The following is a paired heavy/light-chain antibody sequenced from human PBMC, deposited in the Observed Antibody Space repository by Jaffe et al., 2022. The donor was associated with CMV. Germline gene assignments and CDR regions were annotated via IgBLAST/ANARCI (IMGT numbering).Light chain of an antibody. CDR2: DVS. Sequence: QSALTQPASVSGSPGQSITISCTGTSSDVGGYNYVSWYQQHPGKAPKLIIYDVSNRPSGVSNRFSGSKSGNTASLTISGLQAEDEADYSCGSYTSRNHVVFGGGTKLTVL. J-gene: IGLJ2*01. CDR1: SSDVGGYNY. CDR3: GSYTSRNHVV. V-gene: IGLV2-14*03.
Heavy chain of an antibody. J-gene: IGHJ4*02. CDR3: ATKRGHVTVVQGVITSDLLYFDY. V-gene: IGHV3-23*04. Sequence: EVQLVESGGGLVQPGGSLRLSCAASGFTFSSYAMNWVRQAPGKGLEWVSGISGSGDKTYYADSVKGRFTISRDNSKNTVSLQMNSLRAEDTAVYYCATKRGHVTVVQGVITSDLLYFDYWGQGTLVTVSS. CDR1: GFTFSSYA. D-gene: IGHD3-10*01. CDR2: ISGSGDKT.